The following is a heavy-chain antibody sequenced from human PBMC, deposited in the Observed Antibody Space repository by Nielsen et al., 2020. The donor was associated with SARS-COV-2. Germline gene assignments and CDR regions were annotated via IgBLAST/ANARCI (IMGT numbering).Heavy chain of an antibody. CDR1: GGSLGGYY. CDR3: ARGFLRGSAGY. CDR2: VNHRGGT. V-gene: IGHV4-34*01. D-gene: IGHD3-10*01. Sequence: GSLRLSCAVYGGSLGGYYWSWIRQPPGKGLEWIGEVNHRGGTNYSPSLKSRVTISMDASKNQFSLKLSSVTAADTAVYYCARGFLRGSAGYWGQGTLVTVSS. J-gene: IGHJ4*02.